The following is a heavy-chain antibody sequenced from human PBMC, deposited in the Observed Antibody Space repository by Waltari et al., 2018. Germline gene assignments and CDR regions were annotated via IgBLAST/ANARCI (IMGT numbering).Heavy chain of an antibody. J-gene: IGHJ4*02. D-gene: IGHD2-15*01. V-gene: IGHV4-39*01. CDR1: GGSISSSSYY. CDR3: ARGRVADY. Sequence: QLQLQESGPGLVKPSETLSLTCTVSGGSISSSSYYWGWIRQPPGKGLEWIGSIYYSGTTYYTPSLKSRVTISVDTSKNQFSLKLSSVTAADTAVYYCARGRVADYWGQGTLVTVSS. CDR2: IYYSGTT.